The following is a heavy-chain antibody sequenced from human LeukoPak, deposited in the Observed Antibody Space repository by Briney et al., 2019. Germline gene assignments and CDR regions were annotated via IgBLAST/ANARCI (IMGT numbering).Heavy chain of an antibody. Sequence: PGESLRLSCAASGFPFTTYWLAWVRQPPGKGLEWVANIKQDGTEKYYVDSVKGRFTISRDNAKNSLYLQMNSLRAEDTALYYCATGGITIFGVVTYPNDWGQGTLVTVSS. J-gene: IGHJ4*02. CDR2: IKQDGTEK. CDR3: ATGGITIFGVVTYPND. CDR1: GFPFTTYW. D-gene: IGHD3-3*01. V-gene: IGHV3-7*03.